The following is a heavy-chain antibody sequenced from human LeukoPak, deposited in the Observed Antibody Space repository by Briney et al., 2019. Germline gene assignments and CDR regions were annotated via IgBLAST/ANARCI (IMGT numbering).Heavy chain of an antibody. Sequence: ASVKVSCKASGYTFTGYYLHWVRQPPGQGLGWVGCINPNSGGTNYAQKFQGRVTMTRDASISTAYMALSRLRSDDTAVYYCATPMKRHVYGDSHDAFDIWGRGTMVTVSS. CDR1: GYTFTGYY. D-gene: IGHD4-17*01. CDR3: ATPMKRHVYGDSHDAFDI. J-gene: IGHJ3*02. CDR2: INPNSGGT. V-gene: IGHV1-2*02.